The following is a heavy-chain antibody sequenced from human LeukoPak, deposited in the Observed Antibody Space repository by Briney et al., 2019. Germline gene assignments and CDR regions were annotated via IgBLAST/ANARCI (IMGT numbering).Heavy chain of an antibody. D-gene: IGHD1-26*01. CDR3: ATGVGANTFIPY. CDR1: RFTFSDAW. V-gene: IGHV3-15*01. CDR2: IKSKIDGGTT. Sequence: GGSLRLSCAASRFTFSDAWMTWVRQAPGKGLEWVGRIKSKIDGGTTDYAAPVKGRFTISRDDSRDTLYLQMNSLITEDTAVYFCATGVGANTFIPYWGQGTLVTVSS. J-gene: IGHJ4*02.